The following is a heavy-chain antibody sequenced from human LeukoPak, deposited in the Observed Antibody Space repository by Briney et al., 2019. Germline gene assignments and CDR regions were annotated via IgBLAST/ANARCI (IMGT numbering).Heavy chain of an antibody. D-gene: IGHD6-19*01. V-gene: IGHV1-69*13. CDR1: GGTFSSYA. CDR3: ARDGCSSGWYKSYGMDV. J-gene: IGHJ6*02. Sequence: SVKVSCKGSGGTFSSYAISWVRQAHGQGLEWMGGIIPIFGTANYAQKFQGRVTITADESTSTAYMELSSLRSEDTAVYYCARDGCSSGWYKSYGMDVWGQGTTVTVSS. CDR2: IIPIFGTA.